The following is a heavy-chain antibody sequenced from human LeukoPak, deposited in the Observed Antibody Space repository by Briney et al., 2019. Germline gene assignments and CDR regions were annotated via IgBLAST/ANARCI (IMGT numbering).Heavy chain of an antibody. Sequence: GGSLRLSCAASGFTFSSYAMSWVRQAPGKGLEWVSAISGSGGSTYYADSVKVRFTISRDNSKNTLYLQMNSLRAEDTAVYYCAKDHRVWFGEFHNWFDPWGQGTLVTVSS. V-gene: IGHV3-23*01. D-gene: IGHD3-10*01. J-gene: IGHJ5*02. CDR1: GFTFSSYA. CDR3: AKDHRVWFGEFHNWFDP. CDR2: ISGSGGST.